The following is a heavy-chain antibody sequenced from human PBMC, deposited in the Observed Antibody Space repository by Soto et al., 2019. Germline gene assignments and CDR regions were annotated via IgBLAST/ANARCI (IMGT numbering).Heavy chain of an antibody. D-gene: IGHD3-10*01. CDR1: GFTFTSSA. J-gene: IGHJ4*02. Sequence: QMQLVQSGPEVKKPGTSVKFCCKASGFTFTSSAVQWVRQARGQRVEWIGWLVVGSGNTNYAQKFQERVTITRDMSTSTVYMELSRLRSEYTAVYCCAAVSRTGQSDYWGQGTLVTVSS. CDR2: LVVGSGNT. CDR3: AAVSRTGQSDY. V-gene: IGHV1-58*01.